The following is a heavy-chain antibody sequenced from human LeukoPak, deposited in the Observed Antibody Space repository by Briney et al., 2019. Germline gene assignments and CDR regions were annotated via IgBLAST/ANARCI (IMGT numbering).Heavy chain of an antibody. D-gene: IGHD2-15*01. CDR2: IYHSGST. J-gene: IGHJ5*02. Sequence: PSETLSLTCTVSGVSISSGGYYWGWLRQPPGKGLEWIGYIYHSGSTYYNPSLKSRITISVDRSKNQFSLKLSSVTAADTAVYYCARVFVAATNWFDPWGQGILVTVSS. CDR1: GVSISSGGYY. V-gene: IGHV4-30-2*01. CDR3: ARVFVAATNWFDP.